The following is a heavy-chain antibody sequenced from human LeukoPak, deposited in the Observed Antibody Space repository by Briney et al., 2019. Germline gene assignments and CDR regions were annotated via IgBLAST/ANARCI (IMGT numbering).Heavy chain of an antibody. CDR2: INHSGST. V-gene: IGHV4-34*01. J-gene: IGHJ4*02. CDR1: GGSFSGYY. Sequence: SETLSLTCAVYGGSFSGYYWSWIPQPPGKGLEWIGEINHSGSTNYNPSLKSRVTISVDTSKNQFSLKLSSVTAADTAVYYCARRHKRITIFGVAQGGVDYWGQGTLVTVSS. CDR3: ARRHKRITIFGVAQGGVDY. D-gene: IGHD3-3*01.